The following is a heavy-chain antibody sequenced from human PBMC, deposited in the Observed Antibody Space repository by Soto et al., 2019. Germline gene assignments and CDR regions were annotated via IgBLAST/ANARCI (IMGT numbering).Heavy chain of an antibody. D-gene: IGHD6-19*01. CDR1: GFTFDDYT. CDR3: AKARPRIAVAGTDDAFDI. Sequence: EVQLVESGGVVVQPGGSLRLSCAASGFTFDDYTMHWVRQAPGKGLEWVSLISWDGGSTCYADSVKGRFTISRDNSKNSLYLQMNSLRTEDTALYYCAKARPRIAVAGTDDAFDIWGQGTMVTVSS. J-gene: IGHJ3*02. V-gene: IGHV3-43*01. CDR2: ISWDGGST.